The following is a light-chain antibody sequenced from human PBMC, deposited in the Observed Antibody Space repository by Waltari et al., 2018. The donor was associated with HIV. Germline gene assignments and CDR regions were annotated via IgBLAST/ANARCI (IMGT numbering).Light chain of an antibody. CDR2: EDN. CDR3: QSYDYTIQV. J-gene: IGLJ3*02. V-gene: IGLV6-57*04. Sequence: FILTQPHSVSESPGKTVIISCTRNRGDISSQYLQWYQQRPGSAPTPVIYEDNRRPSGVPDRFSGSIDSASNSAFLTISGLKTEDEAAYYCQSYDYTIQVFGGGTKLTVL. CDR1: RGDISSQY.